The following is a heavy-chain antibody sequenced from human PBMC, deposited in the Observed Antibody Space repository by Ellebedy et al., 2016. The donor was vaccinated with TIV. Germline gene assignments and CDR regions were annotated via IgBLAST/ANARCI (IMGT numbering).Heavy chain of an antibody. CDR1: GGSVSMYY. Sequence: SETLSLXXTVFGGSVSMYYWSWLRQPPGKGLEWIGNVYYTGSTECNPSLKTRVTMSVDMSKNQFSLKLSSVTAADTAVYFCARGSDTSGYYSRFDYWGQGTLVTVSS. CDR2: VYYTGST. J-gene: IGHJ4*02. V-gene: IGHV4-59*02. CDR3: ARGSDTSGYYSRFDY. D-gene: IGHD3-22*01.